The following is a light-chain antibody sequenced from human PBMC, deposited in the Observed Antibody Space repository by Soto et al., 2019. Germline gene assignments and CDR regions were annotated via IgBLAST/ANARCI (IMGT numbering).Light chain of an antibody. CDR3: QQYYSDPLT. Sequence: IQMTQSPSTLSASVGYRVTVSFRASQGISSYLAWYQQKPGKAPKLLIYGASTLQSGVPSRFSGSGSETDYTLTISRLQSEDFATYYCQQYYSDPLTFGGGTKVDI. J-gene: IGKJ4*01. CDR2: GAS. CDR1: QGISSY. V-gene: IGKV1-8*01.